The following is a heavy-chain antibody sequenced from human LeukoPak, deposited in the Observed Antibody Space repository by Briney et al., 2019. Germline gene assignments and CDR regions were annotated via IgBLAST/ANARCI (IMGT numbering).Heavy chain of an antibody. CDR1: GGTFSSYA. J-gene: IGHJ3*02. D-gene: IGHD3-22*01. V-gene: IGHV1-69*13. CDR2: IIPIFDTT. CDR3: ARVRRTVVARQDDAFHI. Sequence: GASVKVSCKASGGTFSSYAISWVRQAPGQGLEWMGGIIPIFDTTNYAQKFQGRVTITADESTSTAYMELSSLRSEDTAVYYCARVRRTVVARQDDAFHIWGQGTMVTVSS.